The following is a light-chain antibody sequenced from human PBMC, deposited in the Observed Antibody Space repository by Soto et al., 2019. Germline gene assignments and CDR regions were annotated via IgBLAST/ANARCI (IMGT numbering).Light chain of an antibody. CDR1: QSVSSSY. CDR3: QQYGSSPPLT. V-gene: IGKV3-20*01. Sequence: VLTQSPGTLSLSPGERATLSCRASQSVSSSYLAWYQQKPGQAPRILIYGASTRATGIPDRFSGSGSGTDFTLTISRLAPEDFALYYCQQYGSSPPLTFGGGTKVEIK. J-gene: IGKJ4*01. CDR2: GAS.